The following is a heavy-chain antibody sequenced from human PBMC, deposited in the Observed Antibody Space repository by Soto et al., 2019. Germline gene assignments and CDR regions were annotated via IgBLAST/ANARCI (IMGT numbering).Heavy chain of an antibody. Sequence: EVQLLESGGDLVQPGGSLRLSCAASGFTFSSFAMSWVRQAPGKGLEWVSDISGSGATTFYADSVKGRFTISRDKSKNTLYLQMNSLRADDTAMYYCTKRRASTYGDLDCWGQGTLVTVSS. CDR3: TKRRASTYGDLDC. CDR1: GFTFSSFA. D-gene: IGHD4-17*01. J-gene: IGHJ4*02. CDR2: ISGSGATT. V-gene: IGHV3-23*01.